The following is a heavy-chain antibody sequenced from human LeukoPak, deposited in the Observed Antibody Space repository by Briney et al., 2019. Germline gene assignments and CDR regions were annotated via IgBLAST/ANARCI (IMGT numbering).Heavy chain of an antibody. Sequence: SETLSLTCAVYGGSFSSYYWGWIRQPPGKGLEWIGSIYYSGRTYYNPSLKSRVTISVDTSKNQFSLKLNSVTAADTAVYYCARDGYNWNIDVFDIWGQGTMVTVSS. CDR2: IYYSGRT. CDR3: ARDGYNWNIDVFDI. V-gene: IGHV4-34*01. J-gene: IGHJ3*02. CDR1: GGSFSSYY. D-gene: IGHD1/OR15-1a*01.